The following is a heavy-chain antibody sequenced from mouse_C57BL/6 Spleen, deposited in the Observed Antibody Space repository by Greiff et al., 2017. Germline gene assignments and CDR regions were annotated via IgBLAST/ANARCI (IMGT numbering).Heavy chain of an antibody. Sequence: QVQLKESGAELVKPGASVKISCKASGYAFSSYWMNWVKQRPGTGLEWIGQIYPGDGDTNYNGKFKGKATLTADKSSSTAYMQLSSLTSEDSAVYFCASVYYYAMDYWGQGTSVTVSS. CDR1: GYAFSSYW. CDR3: ASVYYYAMDY. CDR2: IYPGDGDT. V-gene: IGHV1-80*01. J-gene: IGHJ4*01.